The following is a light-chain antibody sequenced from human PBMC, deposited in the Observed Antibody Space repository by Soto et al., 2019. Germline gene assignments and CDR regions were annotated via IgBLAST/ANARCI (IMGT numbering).Light chain of an antibody. CDR1: SSNIGSNN. J-gene: IGLJ1*01. Sequence: QSVLTQPPSASGTPGQRVTISCSGSSSNIGSNNVYWYQQLPGTAPKLLIYRNNQRPSGVPDRFSGSESGTSASLAISGLRSEDVSDYSCGVWDVGLNVSNVFGPGAEV. V-gene: IGLV1-47*01. CDR3: GVWDVGLNVSNV. CDR2: RNN.